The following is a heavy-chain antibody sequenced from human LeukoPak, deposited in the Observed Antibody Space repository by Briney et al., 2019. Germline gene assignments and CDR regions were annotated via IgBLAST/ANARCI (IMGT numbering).Heavy chain of an antibody. V-gene: IGHV4-34*01. J-gene: IGHJ5*02. CDR3: ARHHIWWYYYGSGSYRWFDP. CDR2: INHSGST. Sequence: SETLSLTCAVYGGSFSGYYWSWIRQPPGKGLEWIGEINHSGSTNYNPSLKSRVTISVDTSKNQFSLKLSSVTAADTAVYYCARHHIWWYYYGSGSYRWFDPWGQGTLVTVSS. CDR1: GGSFSGYY. D-gene: IGHD3-10*01.